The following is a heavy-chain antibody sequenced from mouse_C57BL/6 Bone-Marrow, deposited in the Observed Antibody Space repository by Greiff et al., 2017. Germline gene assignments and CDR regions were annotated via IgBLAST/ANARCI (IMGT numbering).Heavy chain of an antibody. J-gene: IGHJ3*01. CDR2: IRLKSDNYAT. CDR1: GFTFSNYW. CDR3: TEAWFAY. V-gene: IGHV6-3*01. Sequence: DVMLVESGGGLVQPGGSMKLSCVASGFTFSNYWMNWVRQSPEKGLAWVAQIRLKSDNYATHYAESVKGRFTISRDDSKSSVYLQMNNLRAEDTGIYYCTEAWFAYWGQGTLVTVSA.